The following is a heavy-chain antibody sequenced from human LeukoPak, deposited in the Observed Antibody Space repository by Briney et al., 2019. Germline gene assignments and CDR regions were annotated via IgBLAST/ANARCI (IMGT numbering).Heavy chain of an antibody. D-gene: IGHD2-15*01. J-gene: IGHJ4*02. Sequence: GRSLRLSCAASGFTFSSYVMNWLSQAPGEGLEWDSTISGSDGRTFYADSVKGRFTISRDNSKNTVYLQMNSLRAADTAVYYCAKVQRSDFNMNFGSWGQGTLVTVSS. CDR2: ISGSDGRT. CDR3: AKVQRSDFNMNFGS. V-gene: IGHV3-23*01. CDR1: GFTFSSYV.